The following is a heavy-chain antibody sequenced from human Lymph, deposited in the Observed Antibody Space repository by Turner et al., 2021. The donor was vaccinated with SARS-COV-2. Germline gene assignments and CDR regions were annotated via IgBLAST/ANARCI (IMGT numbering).Heavy chain of an antibody. Sequence: QVQLVESGRGVVQPGRSLRLSCSASVFTFSSYAMHWVRQAPGKGLEWVAVISYGGSNKYYADSVKGRFTISRDNSKNTLYLQMNSLRAEDTAVYYCARDTGGQVDVWGQGTTVTVSS. CDR1: VFTFSSYA. D-gene: IGHD2-8*02. CDR2: ISYGGSNK. CDR3: ARDTGGQVDV. V-gene: IGHV3-30-3*01. J-gene: IGHJ6*02.